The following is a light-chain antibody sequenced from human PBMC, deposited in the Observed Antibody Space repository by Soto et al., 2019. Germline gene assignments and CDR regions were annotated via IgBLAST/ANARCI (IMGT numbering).Light chain of an antibody. V-gene: IGLV1-44*01. CDR2: SNN. Sequence: QSVLTQPPSASGTPGQRVTISCSGSSSNIGSNTVNWYQQLPGTAPKLLIYSNNQRPSGVPDRFSGSKSDTSASLAISGLQSEDEADYYRAAWDDSLNGDYVFGTGTKVTV. CDR1: SSNIGSNT. J-gene: IGLJ1*01. CDR3: AAWDDSLNGDYV.